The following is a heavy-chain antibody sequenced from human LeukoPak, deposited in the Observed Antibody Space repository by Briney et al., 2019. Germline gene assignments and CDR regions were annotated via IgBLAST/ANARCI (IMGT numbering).Heavy chain of an antibody. CDR1: GFTFSSYG. J-gene: IGHJ4*02. Sequence: GGSLRLSCAASGFTFSSYGMHWVRQAPGKGLEWVAVISYDGSNKYYADSVKGRFTISRDNSKNTLYLQMNSLRAEDTAVYYCASGGNYLFDWFDYWGQGTLVTVSS. V-gene: IGHV3-30*03. CDR2: ISYDGSNK. CDR3: ASGGNYLFDWFDY. D-gene: IGHD3-9*01.